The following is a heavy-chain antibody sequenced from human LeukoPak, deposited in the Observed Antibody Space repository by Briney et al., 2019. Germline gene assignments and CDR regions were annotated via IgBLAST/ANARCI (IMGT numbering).Heavy chain of an antibody. J-gene: IGHJ3*02. CDR1: GGTFSSYA. V-gene: IGHV1-69*04. Sequence: ASVKVSCKASGGTFSSYAISWVRQASGQGLEWMGRIIPILGIANYAQKFQGRVTITADKSTSTAYMELSSLRSEDTAVYYCARARGFGDSSGYYVDAFDIWGQGTMVTVSS. CDR2: IIPILGIA. CDR3: ARARGFGDSSGYYVDAFDI. D-gene: IGHD3-22*01.